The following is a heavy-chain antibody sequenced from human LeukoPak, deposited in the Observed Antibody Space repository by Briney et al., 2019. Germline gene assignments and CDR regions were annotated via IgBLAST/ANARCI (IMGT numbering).Heavy chain of an antibody. CDR1: GFTFSSYE. J-gene: IGHJ4*02. CDR3: AREYTSGWSPNDY. CDR2: IKQDGSEK. V-gene: IGHV3-7*01. D-gene: IGHD6-19*01. Sequence: TGGSLRLSCAASGFTFSSYEMNWVRQAPGKGLQWVANIKQDGSEKYYVDSVKGRFTISRDNAKNSLYLQMNSLRAEDTAVYYCAREYTSGWSPNDYWGQGTLVTVSS.